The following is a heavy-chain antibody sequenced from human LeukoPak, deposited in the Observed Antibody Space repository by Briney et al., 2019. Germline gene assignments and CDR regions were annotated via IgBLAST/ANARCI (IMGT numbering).Heavy chain of an antibody. Sequence: PSETLSLTCTVSGVSISSSNYYWRWIRQPPGKGEEWIGTIHYSGGTYHNPSLKSPPTLTVDTSKNHFSLKVASVTAADMATYYCARYSTVTRFDYWGQGTLVTVSS. D-gene: IGHD4-17*01. V-gene: IGHV4-39*02. CDR3: ARYSTVTRFDY. J-gene: IGHJ4*02. CDR2: IHYSGGT. CDR1: GVSISSSNYY.